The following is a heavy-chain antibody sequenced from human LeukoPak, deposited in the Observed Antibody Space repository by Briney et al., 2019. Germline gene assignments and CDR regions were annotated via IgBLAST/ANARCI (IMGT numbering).Heavy chain of an antibody. CDR1: GFTFGDYY. CDR2: ISTAGTYT. Sequence: GASLRLSCAASGFTFGDYYMNWIRLTPGKGLEWVSYISTAGTYTNYADSVKGRFTISRDNAKNSLYLQMNSLRAEDTAVYYCARAKQWLVTDPWGQGTLVTVSS. D-gene: IGHD6-19*01. CDR3: ARAKQWLVTDP. V-gene: IGHV3-11*06. J-gene: IGHJ5*02.